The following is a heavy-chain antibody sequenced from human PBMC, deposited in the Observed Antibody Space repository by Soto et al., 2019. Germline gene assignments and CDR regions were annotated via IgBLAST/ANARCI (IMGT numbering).Heavy chain of an antibody. Sequence: ASLKVSCKASGYPFTSYNIHWVRHAPERGLAWMGIINPSGGSTSYAQKFQGRVTMTRDTSTSTVYMELSSLRSEDTAVYYCARGTRAYYDDSGAYYDNCFERGGQGTLVNVSS. D-gene: IGHD3-22*01. CDR2: INPSGGST. V-gene: IGHV1-46*01. CDR3: ARGTRAYYDDSGAYYDNCFER. J-gene: IGHJ5*02. CDR1: GYPFTSYN.